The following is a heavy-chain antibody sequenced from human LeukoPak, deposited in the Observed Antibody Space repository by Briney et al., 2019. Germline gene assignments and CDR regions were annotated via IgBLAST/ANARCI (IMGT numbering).Heavy chain of an antibody. CDR1: GFSFSGYW. CDR2: INHDGTEE. CDR3: ARATLTGYQMDV. V-gene: IGHV3-7*01. J-gene: IGHJ6*04. D-gene: IGHD3-9*01. Sequence: GGSLRLSCVASGFSFSGYWMTWVRQAPGKGLEWVANINHDGTEEYYLDSVKGRFTISRDNAKNSLYLQMNSLRAEDTAVYYCARATLTGYQMDVWGKGTTVTISS.